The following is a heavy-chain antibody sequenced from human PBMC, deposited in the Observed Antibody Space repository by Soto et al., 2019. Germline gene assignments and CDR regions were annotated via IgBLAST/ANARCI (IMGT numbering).Heavy chain of an antibody. CDR2: ISTYNGDT. CDR1: GYTFTRSG. CDR3: AREGLAPYYDYCMDV. J-gene: IGHJ6*02. Sequence: QVQLVQSGAEVKKPGASVMVSCKASGYTFTRSGISWVRQAPGLGLEWMGWISTYNGDTNYAQTFQGRVTMTTDTSTSTVYMELRRLRSDDTAVYYCAREGLAPYYDYCMDVWGQGTPVTVSS. V-gene: IGHV1-18*01.